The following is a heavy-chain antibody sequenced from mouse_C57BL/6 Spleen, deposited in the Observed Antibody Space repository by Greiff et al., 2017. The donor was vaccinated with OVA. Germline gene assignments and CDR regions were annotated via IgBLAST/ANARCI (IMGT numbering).Heavy chain of an antibody. V-gene: IGHV1-50*01. J-gene: IGHJ2*01. D-gene: IGHD2-2*01. CDR1: GYTFTSYW. CDR2: IDPSDSYT. Sequence: QVQLQQPGAELVKPGASVKLSCKASGYTFTSYWMQWVKQRPGQGLEWIGEIDPSDSYTNYNQKFKCKATLTVDTSSSTAYMQLSSRTSADSAVYYCAREGIYYGYDVRRDFDYWGQGTTLTVSS. CDR3: AREGIYYGYDVRRDFDY.